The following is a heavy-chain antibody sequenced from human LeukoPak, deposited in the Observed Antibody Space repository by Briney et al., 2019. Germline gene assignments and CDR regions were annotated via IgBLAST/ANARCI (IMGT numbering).Heavy chain of an antibody. CDR1: GYSFTSYW. J-gene: IGHJ5*02. CDR3: ARPVAGPTNWFDP. CDR2: IYPGDSDT. Sequence: GVSLQISCKGSGYSFTSYWIGWARPMPGKGLAWMGIIYPGDSDTRYSPSFQGQVTISADKSISTAYLQWSSLKASDTAMYYCARPVAGPTNWFDPWGQGTLVTVSS. D-gene: IGHD6-19*01. V-gene: IGHV5-51*01.